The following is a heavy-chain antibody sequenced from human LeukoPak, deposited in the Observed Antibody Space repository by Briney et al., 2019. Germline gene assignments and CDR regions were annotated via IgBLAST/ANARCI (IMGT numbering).Heavy chain of an antibody. V-gene: IGHV4-4*07. CDR2: IFTSGST. D-gene: IGHD1-26*01. CDR3: ARDRDTGTSSNRYYFDY. CDR1: GASINTYY. J-gene: IGHJ4*01. Sequence: SETLSLTCTVSGASINTYYWSWVRQPAGKGLEWIGRIFTSGSTNYNPSLKSRVTMSVDTSKNQFSLKLSSVTAADTAVYYCARDRDTGTSSNRYYFDYWGHGTLVTVFS.